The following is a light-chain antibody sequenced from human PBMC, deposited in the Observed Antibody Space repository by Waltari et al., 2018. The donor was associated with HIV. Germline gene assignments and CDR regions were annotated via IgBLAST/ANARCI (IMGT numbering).Light chain of an antibody. Sequence: SYELTQPFSVSVSPGQTARITCSGDALAKNYAYWYQQKPGQAPVLVRYKDSERPSGVPARFSGSKSGTSSSLAISGLQSEDEADYYCAAWDDSLNGYVFGTGTKVTVL. V-gene: IGLV3-25*02. J-gene: IGLJ1*01. CDR1: ALAKNY. CDR2: KDS. CDR3: AAWDDSLNGYV.